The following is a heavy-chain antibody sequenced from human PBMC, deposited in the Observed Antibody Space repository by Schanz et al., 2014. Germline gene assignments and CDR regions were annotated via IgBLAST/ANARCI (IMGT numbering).Heavy chain of an antibody. V-gene: IGHV4-34*01. J-gene: IGHJ3*02. D-gene: IGHD2-2*01. CDR1: GGSFSVYY. CDR2: INHSGST. CDR3: ARWDHLLSGRDAFDI. Sequence: QVQLQQWGAGLLKPSETLSLTCAVYGGSFSVYYWSWIRQPPGKGLEWIGEINHSGSTNYNPSLKRRVTISVDTSNNQFSLMLNSVTAADTAVYYCARWDHLLSGRDAFDIWGLGTMVTVSS.